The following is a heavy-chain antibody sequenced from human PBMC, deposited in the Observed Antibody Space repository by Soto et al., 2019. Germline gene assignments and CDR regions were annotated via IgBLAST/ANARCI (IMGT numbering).Heavy chain of an antibody. D-gene: IGHD3-10*01. V-gene: IGHV4-59*01. CDR3: ARDSGQGKYYYYYGMDV. J-gene: IGHJ6*02. CDR2: ISYSGIT. Sequence: QVQLQESGPGLVKPSETLSLTCTVSGGSLSDYYWSWIRQPPGKGLEWVGFISYSGITHYNPSLKSRVTISVDTSKNQFSLKLNSVTAADTAVYYCARDSGQGKYYYYYGMDVWGQGTTVTVSS. CDR1: GGSLSDYY.